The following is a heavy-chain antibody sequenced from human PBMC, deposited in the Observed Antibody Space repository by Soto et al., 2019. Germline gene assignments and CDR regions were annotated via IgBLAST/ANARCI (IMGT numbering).Heavy chain of an antibody. CDR1: GFSLTTGKMG. CDR3: ALMNVDSYQFYFAMDV. V-gene: IGHV2-26*01. J-gene: IGHJ6*02. Sequence: SGPTLVNPTAPLTLTCTVSGFSLTTGKMGVSWIRQPPGKAQEWLAHIFSDNERSYSTSLQGRLTISKDTSGSQVVLSMTNVDPVDRATYYCALMNVDSYQFYFAMDVWGQGTTVTGFS. D-gene: IGHD4-17*01. CDR2: IFSDNER.